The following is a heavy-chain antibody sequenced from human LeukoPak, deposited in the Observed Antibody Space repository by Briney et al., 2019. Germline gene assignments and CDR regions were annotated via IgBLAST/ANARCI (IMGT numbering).Heavy chain of an antibody. D-gene: IGHD7-27*01. CDR1: LGSICIGIYC. CDR2: IYDRERT. J-gene: IGHJ6*03. CDR3: ARNMGKDINGYYFYYYMDV. Sequence: SEGLCVSCTDPLGSICIGIYCSGWIWQPPRNWPEWLGRIYDRERTFLITSLMSRVSTAVDTSKNQPSMKLSSVTAANTAVYYCARNMGKDINGYYFYYYMDVWGKGTTVTVSS. V-gene: IGHV4-39*07.